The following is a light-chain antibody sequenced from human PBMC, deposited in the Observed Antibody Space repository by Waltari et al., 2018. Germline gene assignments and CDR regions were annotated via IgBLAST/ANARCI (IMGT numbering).Light chain of an antibody. V-gene: IGKV3-11*01. J-gene: IGKJ4*01. CDR1: QSVGRH. CDR2: DAS. Sequence: DIVLTQSPATLYLSPGERATLSCRASQSVGRHLAWFQQKPGQAPRLLIFDASSRATGIPGRFSGSGSGTDFTLTIAGLEPEDFAVYYCQQRNTWPLTFGGGTKVEIK. CDR3: QQRNTWPLT.